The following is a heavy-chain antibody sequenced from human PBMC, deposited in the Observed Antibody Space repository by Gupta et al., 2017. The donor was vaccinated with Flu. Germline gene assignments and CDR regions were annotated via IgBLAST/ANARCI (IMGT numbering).Heavy chain of an antibody. CDR1: GYTFTADS. CDR3: AREKYCSTASCYRWFDP. D-gene: IGHD2-2*02. V-gene: IGHV1-2*06. CDR2: INPHSGST. J-gene: IGHJ5*02. Sequence: QVQLVQSGAEVKKPGASVKVSCKASGYTFTADSIHWVRQAPGQGLEWMGRINPHSGSTNYEQKFQGRVTMTMDTSISTAYMDLSRLRSDDTAVYYGAREKYCSTASCYRWFDPWGQGTLVTVSS.